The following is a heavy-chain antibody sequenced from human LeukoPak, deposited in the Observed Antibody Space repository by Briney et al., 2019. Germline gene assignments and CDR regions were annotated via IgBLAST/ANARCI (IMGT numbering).Heavy chain of an antibody. Sequence: SETLSLTCAVSGGSISGFYWTWIRQPAGKGLEFIGQIHYSGSTDYNPSLKSRITMSVDTSKNQFFLSLTSVTAADTALYYCAKFGLYYNMDVWGQGTTVTVSS. J-gene: IGHJ6*02. CDR2: IHYSGST. D-gene: IGHD3-16*01. V-gene: IGHV4-59*03. CDR1: GGSISGFY. CDR3: AKFGLYYNMDV.